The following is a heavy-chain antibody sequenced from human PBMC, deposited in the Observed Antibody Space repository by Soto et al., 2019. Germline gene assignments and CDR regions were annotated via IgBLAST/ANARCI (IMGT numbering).Heavy chain of an antibody. Sequence: EVQLVESGGGLVQPGRSLRLSCAASGFNFDDYALHWVRQVPGKGLEWVSGINWNSGSIGYGDSVRGRFAISRDNAKNSLHLQINSLSAEDTAFYYCVKDESINWYSGHFRHWGQGTLVTVSS. CDR1: GFNFDDYA. CDR3: VKDESINWYSGHFRH. V-gene: IGHV3-9*01. CDR2: INWNSGSI. J-gene: IGHJ1*01. D-gene: IGHD6-13*01.